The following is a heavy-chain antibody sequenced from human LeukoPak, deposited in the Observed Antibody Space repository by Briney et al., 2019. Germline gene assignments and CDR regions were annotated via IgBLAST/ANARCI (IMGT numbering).Heavy chain of an antibody. CDR3: AREAQAAAGTSRHYYYYMDV. V-gene: IGHV1-69*05. CDR1: GGTFSSYA. J-gene: IGHJ6*03. Sequence: ASVKVSCKASGGTFSSYAISWVRQAPGQGLEWMGGIIPIFGTANYAQKFQGRVTMTRDTSTSTVCMELSSLRSEDTAVYYCAREAQAAAGTSRHYYYYMDVWGKGTTVTVSS. CDR2: IIPIFGTA. D-gene: IGHD6-13*01.